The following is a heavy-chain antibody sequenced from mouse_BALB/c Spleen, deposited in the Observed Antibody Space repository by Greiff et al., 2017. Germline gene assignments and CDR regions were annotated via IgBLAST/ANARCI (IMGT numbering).Heavy chain of an antibody. CDR3: ARCSYGSSSYAMDY. CDR1: GDSITSGC. V-gene: IGHV3-8*02. CDR2: ISYSGST. D-gene: IGHD1-1*01. J-gene: IGHJ4*01. Sequence: EVHLVESGPSLVKPSQTLSLTCSVTGDSITSGCWNWIRKFPGNKLEYMGYISYSGSTYYNPSLKSRISITRDTSKNQYYLQLNSVTTEDTATYYCARCSYGSSSYAMDYWGQGTSVTVSS.